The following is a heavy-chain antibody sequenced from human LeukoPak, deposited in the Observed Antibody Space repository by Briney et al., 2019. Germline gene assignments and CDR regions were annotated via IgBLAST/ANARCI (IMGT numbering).Heavy chain of an antibody. J-gene: IGHJ4*02. CDR1: GFTFSTYG. CDR3: ARVRPGYYCDY. Sequence: GGSLRLSCAASGFTFSTYGMSWVRQAPGKGLEWVSYISKNSDDIYNADSVRGRFTISRDNAKNSLYLQMNSLRAEDTAVYYCARVRPGYYCDYWGQGILVTVSS. V-gene: IGHV3-21*05. CDR2: ISKNSDDI.